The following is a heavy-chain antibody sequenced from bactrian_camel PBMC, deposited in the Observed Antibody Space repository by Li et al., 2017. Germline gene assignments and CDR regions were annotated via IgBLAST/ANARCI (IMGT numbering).Heavy chain of an antibody. CDR3: AADSSLLACSSWRRADRRHELGS. CDR1: GGPYSGNC. D-gene: IGHD6*01. V-gene: IGHV3-3*01. J-gene: IGHJ4*01. Sequence: VQLVESGGGSVQVGGSLRLSCTSAGGPYSGNCVGWFRQAPGKEREGVAAIYGDIGTEAAGGEYADSVKGRFTISRDNAKTTVYLQMDRLKPEDTAMYYCAADSSLLACSSWRRADRRHELGSWGQGTQVTVS. CDR2: IYGDIGTEAAGG.